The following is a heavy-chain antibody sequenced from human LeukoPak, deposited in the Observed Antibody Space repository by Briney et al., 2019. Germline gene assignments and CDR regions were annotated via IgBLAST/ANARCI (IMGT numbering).Heavy chain of an antibody. CDR1: GFTFSSYG. D-gene: IGHD4-23*01. Sequence: SGGSLRLSCAASGFTFSSYGMHWVRQAPGKGLEWVALIWYDGSNKYYADSVKGRFTISRDNSKNTLYLQMNSLRAEDTAVYYCAKDITRYGGNAVDYWGQGTLVTVSS. J-gene: IGHJ4*02. V-gene: IGHV3-30*02. CDR3: AKDITRYGGNAVDY. CDR2: IWYDGSNK.